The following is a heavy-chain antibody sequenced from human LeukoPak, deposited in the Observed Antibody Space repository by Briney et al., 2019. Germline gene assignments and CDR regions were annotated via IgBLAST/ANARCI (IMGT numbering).Heavy chain of an antibody. D-gene: IGHD1-26*01. Sequence: SGGSLRLSCAASGFPFSRYWMHWVRQAPGKGLVWVSLIKNDGSSTTYADSVKGRFTISRDNAKNTLFLQMNSLRADDTAIYYCASALGGQGGHWGQGTLVTVSS. V-gene: IGHV3-74*03. J-gene: IGHJ4*02. CDR2: IKNDGSST. CDR1: GFPFSRYW. CDR3: ASALGGQGGH.